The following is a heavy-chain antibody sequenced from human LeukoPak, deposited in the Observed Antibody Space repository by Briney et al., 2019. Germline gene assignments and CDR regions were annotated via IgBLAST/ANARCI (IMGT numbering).Heavy chain of an antibody. Sequence: GGSLRLSCAASGFPFTTYAMSWVRQAPGKGLEWVSAISGRGGRTYYADSVKGRFTISRDNSENTLYLQMNRLRADDTAIYYCAKSTWFVYFDYWGQGTLVTVSS. CDR1: GFPFTTYA. CDR3: AKSTWFVYFDY. J-gene: IGHJ4*02. CDR2: ISGRGGRT. V-gene: IGHV3-23*01. D-gene: IGHD3-9*01.